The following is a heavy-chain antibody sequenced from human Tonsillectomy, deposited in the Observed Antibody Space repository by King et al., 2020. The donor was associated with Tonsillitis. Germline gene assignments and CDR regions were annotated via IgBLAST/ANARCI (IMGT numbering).Heavy chain of an antibody. Sequence: QLVQSGGGLVQPGGSLRLSCAASGFTFSSYDMHWVRQATGKGLEWVSATGTAGDTYYPGSVKGRFTISRENAKNSLYLQMNSLRAGDTAVYYCARSIAAAGRLRYGMDVWDQGTTVTVSS. CDR2: TGTAGDT. CDR3: ARSIAAAGRLRYGMDV. CDR1: GFTFSSYD. V-gene: IGHV3-13*01. D-gene: IGHD6-13*01. J-gene: IGHJ6*02.